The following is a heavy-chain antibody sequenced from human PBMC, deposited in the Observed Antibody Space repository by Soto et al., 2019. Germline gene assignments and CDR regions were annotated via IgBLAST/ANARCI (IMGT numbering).Heavy chain of an antibody. CDR1: GFSFSTNS. J-gene: IGHJ4*02. V-gene: IGHV3-21*01. CDR2: ISGSSIYI. CDR3: ATDTYDILRAFDY. Sequence: EVQLVESGGGLVKPGGSLRLSCAASGFSFSTNSMNWVRQAPGKGLEWVSSISGSSIYIYYADSVKGRFTISRDNTKSSLYLQMNSLRAEDSAVYYCATDTYDILRAFDYWGQGTLVTVSS. D-gene: IGHD3-9*01.